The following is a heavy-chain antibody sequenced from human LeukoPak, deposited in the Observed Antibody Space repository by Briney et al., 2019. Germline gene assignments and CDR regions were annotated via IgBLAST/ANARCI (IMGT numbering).Heavy chain of an antibody. CDR1: GYTFTGYY. D-gene: IGHD4/OR15-4a*01. V-gene: IGHV1-2*02. CDR2: INPNSGGT. CDR3: ARVWWHTNWFDP. J-gene: IGHJ5*02. Sequence: ASVEVSCKASGYTFTGYYMHWVQQAPGQALEWMGWINPNSGGTNYAQKFQGRVTMTRDTSISTAYMELSRLRSDDTAVYYCARVWWHTNWFDPWGQGTLVTVSS.